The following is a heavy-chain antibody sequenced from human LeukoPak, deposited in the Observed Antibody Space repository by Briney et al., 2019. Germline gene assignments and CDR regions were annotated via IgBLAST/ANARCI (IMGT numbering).Heavy chain of an antibody. Sequence: PSETLSLTCTVSGGSISSYYWSWIRQPPGKGLEWIGYIYYSGSTNYNPSLKSRVTISVDTSKNQFSLKLSSVTAADTAVYYCARALVVVAANGDNNWFDPWGQGTLVTVSS. V-gene: IGHV4-59*01. CDR1: GGSISSYY. D-gene: IGHD2-15*01. CDR3: ARALVVVAANGDNNWFDP. CDR2: IYYSGST. J-gene: IGHJ5*02.